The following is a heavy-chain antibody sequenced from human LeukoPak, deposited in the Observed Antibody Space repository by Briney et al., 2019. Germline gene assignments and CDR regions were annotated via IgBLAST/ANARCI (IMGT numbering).Heavy chain of an antibody. J-gene: IGHJ4*02. CDR2: IKQDGSEK. CDR1: GFTFSSYW. D-gene: IGHD3-22*01. V-gene: IGHV3-7*01. Sequence: GGPLRLSCAASGFTFSSYWMSWVRQAPGKGLEWVANIKQDGSEKYYVDSVKGRFTISRDNAKNSLYLQMNSLRAEDTAVYYCARDYYYDSSGYYFQGYWGQGTLVTVSS. CDR3: ARDYYYDSSGYYFQGY.